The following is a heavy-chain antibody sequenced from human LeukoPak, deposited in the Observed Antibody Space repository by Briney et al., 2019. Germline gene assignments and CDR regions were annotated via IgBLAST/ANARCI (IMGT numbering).Heavy chain of an antibody. Sequence: SETLSLTCTVSGVFISRYYGSWIRQPAGKGLQWIGRIYTSGSTNYNPSLKSRVTMSVDTSKNQFSLKLSSVPAADTAVYYCAREICTNGVCYTRGGFDPWGQGTLVTVSS. CDR3: AREICTNGVCYTRGGFDP. CDR2: IYTSGST. V-gene: IGHV4-4*07. J-gene: IGHJ5*02. CDR1: GVFISRYY. D-gene: IGHD2-8*01.